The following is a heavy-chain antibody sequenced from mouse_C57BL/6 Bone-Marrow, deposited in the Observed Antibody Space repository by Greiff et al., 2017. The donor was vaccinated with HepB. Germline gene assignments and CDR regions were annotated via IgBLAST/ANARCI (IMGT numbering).Heavy chain of an antibody. J-gene: IGHJ4*01. CDR2: INPGSGGT. V-gene: IGHV1-54*01. D-gene: IGHD1-1*01. Sequence: QVQLQQSGAELVRPGTSVKVSCKASGYAFTNYLIAWVKQRPGQGLEWIGVINPGSGGTNYNEKFKGKATLTADKSSSTAYMQLSSLTSEDSAVYFCARSRITTVVGAMDYWGQGTSVTVSS. CDR1: GYAFTNYL. CDR3: ARSRITTVVGAMDY.